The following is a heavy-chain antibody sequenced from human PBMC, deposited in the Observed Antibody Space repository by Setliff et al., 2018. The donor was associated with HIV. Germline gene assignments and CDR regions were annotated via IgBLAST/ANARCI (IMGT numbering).Heavy chain of an antibody. J-gene: IGHJ4*02. CDR1: GFTFSSYS. V-gene: IGHV3-21*01. D-gene: IGHD3-10*01. Sequence: PAESLTLSCAASGFTFSSYSMNWVRQAPGKVLEWVSSISSCSSYIYYADSVQGRFTISRDNAKNSLYLQMNSLRAEDTAVYYCARGMVRGVSPYDYWGQGTLVTVSS. CDR2: ISSCSSYI. CDR3: ARGMVRGVSPYDY.